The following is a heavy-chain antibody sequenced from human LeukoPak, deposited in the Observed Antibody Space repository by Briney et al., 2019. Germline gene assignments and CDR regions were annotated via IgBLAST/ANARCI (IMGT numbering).Heavy chain of an antibody. CDR3: ARWIGDGREATFDY. Sequence: GASVKVSCKASGYIFNRYGISWVRQAPGQGLEWMGWISPYNSATNTKYAQNLQGRVTMTTDTSTSTAYMELRSLISDDTAVYYCARWIGDGREATFDYWGQGTLVTVSS. V-gene: IGHV1-18*01. D-gene: IGHD5-24*01. CDR2: ISPYNSATNT. J-gene: IGHJ4*02. CDR1: GYIFNRYG.